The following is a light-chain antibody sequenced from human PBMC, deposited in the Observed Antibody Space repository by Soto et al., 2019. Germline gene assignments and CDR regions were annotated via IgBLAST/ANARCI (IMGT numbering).Light chain of an antibody. CDR1: SSDVGGYNY. J-gene: IGLJ2*01. CDR3: SSHTSSSTLVV. V-gene: IGLV2-14*01. CDR2: DVS. Sequence: ALTQPASVSGSPGQSITISCTGTSSDVGGYNYVSWYQQYPGKAPKLLIYDVSNRPSGVSNRFSGSKSGNTASLTISGLQAEDEADYYCSSHTSSSTLVVFGGGTKVTVL.